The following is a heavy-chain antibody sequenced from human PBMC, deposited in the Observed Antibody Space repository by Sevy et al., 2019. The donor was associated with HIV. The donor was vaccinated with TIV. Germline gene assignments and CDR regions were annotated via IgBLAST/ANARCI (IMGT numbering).Heavy chain of an antibody. CDR2: IYYSGST. V-gene: IGHV4-59*01. CDR1: GGSISSYY. CDR3: ARVSPSGSYTYYFDY. D-gene: IGHD1-26*01. Sequence: SETLSLTCTVSGGSISSYYWSWIRQPPGKGLEWIGYIYYSGSTNYNPSLKSRVTISVDTSKNQFSLKLSSVTAADTAVYYCARVSPSGSYTYYFDYWGQGTLVTVSS. J-gene: IGHJ4*02.